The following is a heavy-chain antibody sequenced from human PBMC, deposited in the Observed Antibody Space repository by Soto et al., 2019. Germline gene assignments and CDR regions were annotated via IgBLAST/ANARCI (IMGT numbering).Heavy chain of an antibody. CDR2: INPNSGGT. J-gene: IGHJ4*02. CDR3: ASARQSDDYYDSSGYYALIH. Sequence: ASVKVSCKASGYTFTGYYMHWVRQAPGQGLEWMGWINPNSGGTNYAQKFQGRVTMTRDTSISTAYMELSRLRSDDTAVYYCASARQSDDYYDSSGYYALIHWGQGTLVTVSS. D-gene: IGHD3-22*01. V-gene: IGHV1-2*02. CDR1: GYTFTGYY.